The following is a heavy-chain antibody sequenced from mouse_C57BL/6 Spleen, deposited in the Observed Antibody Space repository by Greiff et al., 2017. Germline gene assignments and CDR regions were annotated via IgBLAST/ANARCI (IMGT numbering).Heavy chain of an antibody. CDR3: AKGYYGFFDY. Sequence: VQLKQSGPELVKPGASVKISCKASGYTFTDYYMNWVKQSHGKSLEWIGDINPNNGGTSYNQKFKGKATLTVDKSSSTAYMELRSLTSEDSAVYYCAKGYYGFFDYWGQGTTLTVSS. V-gene: IGHV1-26*01. J-gene: IGHJ2*01. CDR1: GYTFTDYY. CDR2: INPNNGGT. D-gene: IGHD2-2*01.